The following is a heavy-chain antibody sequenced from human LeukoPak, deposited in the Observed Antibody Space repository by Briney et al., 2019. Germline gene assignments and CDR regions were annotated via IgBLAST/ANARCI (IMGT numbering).Heavy chain of an antibody. V-gene: IGHV3-48*01. Sequence: PGGSLRLSCAASGFTFSSYSMNWVRQAPGKWLEWVSYISSSSSTIYYADSVKGRFTISRDNAKNSLYLQMNSLRAEDTAVYYCASSPYSGSYYRIRYWGQGTLVTVSS. CDR2: ISSSSSTI. J-gene: IGHJ4*02. D-gene: IGHD1-26*01. CDR3: ASSPYSGSYYRIRY. CDR1: GFTFSSYS.